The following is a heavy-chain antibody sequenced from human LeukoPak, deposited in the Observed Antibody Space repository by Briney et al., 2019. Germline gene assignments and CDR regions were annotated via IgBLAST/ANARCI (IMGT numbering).Heavy chain of an antibody. CDR3: AKAAMEYYGSGSYYRFPY. CDR2: ISGSGGST. D-gene: IGHD3-10*01. CDR1: GFTFSSYA. Sequence: GGPLRLSCAASGFTFSSYAMSWVRQAPGKGLEWVSAISGSGGSTYYADSVKGRFTISRDTSKNTLYLQMNSLRAEDTAVYYCAKAAMEYYGSGSYYRFPYWGQGTLVAVSS. V-gene: IGHV3-23*01. J-gene: IGHJ4*02.